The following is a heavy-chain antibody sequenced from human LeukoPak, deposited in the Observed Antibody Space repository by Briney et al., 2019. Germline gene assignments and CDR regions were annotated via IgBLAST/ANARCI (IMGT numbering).Heavy chain of an antibody. CDR3: AREVSSSWYYYYYYMDV. CDR2: INPSGGST. CDR1: GYTFTSYY. V-gene: IGHV1-46*01. J-gene: IGHJ6*03. D-gene: IGHD6-13*01. Sequence: ASVKVSCKASGYTFTSYYMHWVRQAPGQGLEWMGIINPSGGSTSYAQKFQGRVTMTRDTSTSTAYMELRSLRSDDTAVYYCAREVSSSWYYYYYYMDVWGKGTTVTVSS.